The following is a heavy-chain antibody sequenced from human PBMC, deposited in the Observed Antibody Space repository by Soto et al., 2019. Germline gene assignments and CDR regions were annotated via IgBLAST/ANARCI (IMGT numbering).Heavy chain of an antibody. Sequence: GSLRLSCAASGFTFSSYWMSWVRQAPGKGLEWVANIKQDGSEKYYVDSVKGRFTISRDNAKNSLYLQMNSLRAEDTAVYYCARDDAGRITMVRGVIGAFDIWGQGTMVTVSS. CDR1: GFTFSSYW. D-gene: IGHD3-10*01. CDR2: IKQDGSEK. CDR3: ARDDAGRITMVRGVIGAFDI. V-gene: IGHV3-7*01. J-gene: IGHJ3*02.